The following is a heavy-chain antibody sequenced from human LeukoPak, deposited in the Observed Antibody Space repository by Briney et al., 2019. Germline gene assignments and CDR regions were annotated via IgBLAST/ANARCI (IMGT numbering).Heavy chain of an antibody. D-gene: IGHD2-2*02. J-gene: IGHJ4*02. CDR2: IYYSGST. CDR1: GGCISSYY. Sequence: PSETLSLTCTVSGGCISSYYWSWIRQPPGKGLEGIGYIYYSGSTSYNPSLKSRVAISVDTSKNQFSLKLSSVTAADTAVYYCARAIVVPAAIYYFDYWGQGTLVTVSS. V-gene: IGHV4-59*01. CDR3: ARAIVVPAAIYYFDY.